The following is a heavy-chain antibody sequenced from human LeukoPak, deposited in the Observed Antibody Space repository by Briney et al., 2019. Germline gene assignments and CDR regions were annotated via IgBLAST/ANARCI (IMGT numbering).Heavy chain of an antibody. CDR2: IKEDGSEK. Sequence: GGSLRLSCAASGFTFNSYWMNWVRQAPGKGLEWVANIKEDGSEKYYVDSVKGRFTISRDNAKNSLYLQMNSLRAEDTAVYYCVRALGTGSYWGQGTQVSVSS. CDR3: VRALGTGSY. CDR1: GFTFNSYW. D-gene: IGHD1-1*01. J-gene: IGHJ4*02. V-gene: IGHV3-7*01.